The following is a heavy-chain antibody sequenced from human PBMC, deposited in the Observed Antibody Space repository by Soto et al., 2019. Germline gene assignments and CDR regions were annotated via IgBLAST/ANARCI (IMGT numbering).Heavy chain of an antibody. Sequence: SETLSLTCTVSGGSISSGGYYWSWIRQHPGKGLEWIGYIYYSGSAYYNPSLKSRVTISVDTSKNQFSLKLSSVTAADTAVYYCAREGGYGGDYWGQGTLVTVSS. CDR3: AREGGYGGDY. CDR2: IYYSGSA. V-gene: IGHV4-31*03. J-gene: IGHJ4*02. D-gene: IGHD3-16*01. CDR1: GGSISSGGYY.